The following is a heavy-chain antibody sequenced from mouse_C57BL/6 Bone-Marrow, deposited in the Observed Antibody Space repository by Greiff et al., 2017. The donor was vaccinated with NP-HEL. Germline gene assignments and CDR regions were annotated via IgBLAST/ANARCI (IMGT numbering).Heavy chain of an antibody. Sequence: QVQLKQPGAELVMPGASVKLSCKASGYTFTSYWMHWVKQRPGQGLEWIGEIDPSDSYTNYNQKFKGKSTLTVDKSSSTAYMQLSSLTSEDSAVYYCARSGGFAYWGQGTLVTVSA. CDR3: ARSGGFAY. J-gene: IGHJ3*01. V-gene: IGHV1-69*01. CDR2: IDPSDSYT. CDR1: GYTFTSYW.